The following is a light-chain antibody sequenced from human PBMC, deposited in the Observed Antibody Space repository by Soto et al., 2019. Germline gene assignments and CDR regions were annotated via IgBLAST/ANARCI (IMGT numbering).Light chain of an antibody. CDR2: DAS. CDR1: QSIGNW. CDR3: QHYGGMWT. Sequence: DIQMTQSPSTLSASLGDRVTITCRASQSIGNWLSWYQQKPGKAPKLLIYDASSLESGVPSRFGGSGSGTEFALTISSLQPDDFATYWCQHYGGMWTFGQGTKVDIK. V-gene: IGKV1-5*01. J-gene: IGKJ1*01.